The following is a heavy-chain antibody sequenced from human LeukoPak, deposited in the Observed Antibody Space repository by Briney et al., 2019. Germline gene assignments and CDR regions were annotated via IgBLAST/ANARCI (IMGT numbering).Heavy chain of an antibody. CDR3: AKDRAWLQFWS. CDR2: IGPSGTSI. Sequence: PGGSLRLSCAASGFTFSSYAMNWVRQAPGRGLEWVSYIGPSGTSIYYADSVKGRFTISRDNSKNTVYLQVNSLRAEDTAVFYCAKDRAWLQFWSWGQGTLVTVSS. J-gene: IGHJ4*02. V-gene: IGHV3-48*01. CDR1: GFTFSSYA. D-gene: IGHD5-18*01.